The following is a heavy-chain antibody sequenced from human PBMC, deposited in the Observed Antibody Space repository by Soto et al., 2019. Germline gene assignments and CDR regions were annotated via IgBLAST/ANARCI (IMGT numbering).Heavy chain of an antibody. CDR2: IWYDGSNK. J-gene: IGHJ6*02. V-gene: IGHV3-33*01. D-gene: IGHD3-10*01. Sequence: QVQLVESGGGVVQPGRSLRLSCAASGFTFSSYGMHWVRQAPGTGLEWVEVIWYDGSNKYYADSVEGRFTISRDNSKNRPYLEMDRLGGEDTAVYDCARDTGITMVRGVTDGMDVWGQGTPVAVSS. CDR3: ARDTGITMVRGVTDGMDV. CDR1: GFTFSSYG.